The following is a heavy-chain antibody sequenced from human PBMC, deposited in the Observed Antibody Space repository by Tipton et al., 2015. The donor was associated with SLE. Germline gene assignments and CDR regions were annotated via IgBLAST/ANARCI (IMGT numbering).Heavy chain of an antibody. V-gene: IGHV4-39*01. Sequence: TLSLTCTVSGGSISSSSYYWGWIRQPPGKGLEWIGSIYYSGSTYYNPSLKSRVTISVDTSKNQFSLKLSSVTAADTAVYYCAREGGVGRPEIGIDYWGQGALVTVSS. J-gene: IGHJ4*02. CDR1: GGSISSSSYY. CDR2: IYYSGST. CDR3: AREGGVGRPEIGIDY. D-gene: IGHD6-6*01.